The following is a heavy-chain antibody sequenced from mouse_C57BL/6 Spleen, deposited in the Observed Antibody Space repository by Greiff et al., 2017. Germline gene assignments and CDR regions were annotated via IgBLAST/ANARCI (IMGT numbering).Heavy chain of an antibody. V-gene: IGHV5-17*01. CDR1: GFTFSDYG. J-gene: IGHJ1*03. D-gene: IGHD4-1*01. CDR3: ARIWGDWYFDV. Sequence: EVMLVESGGGLVKPGGSLKLSCAASGFTFSDYGMHWVRQAPEKGLEWVAYISSGSSTIYYADTVKGRFTISRDNAKNTLFLQMTSLRSEDTAMYYCARIWGDWYFDVWGTGTTVTVSS. CDR2: ISSGSSTI.